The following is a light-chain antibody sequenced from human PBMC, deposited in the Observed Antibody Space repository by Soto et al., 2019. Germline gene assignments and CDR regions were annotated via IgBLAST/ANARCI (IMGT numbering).Light chain of an antibody. CDR2: SNN. CDR1: SSSIGSNS. Sequence: QSVLTQRPSASGTPGQRVTISCSGRSSSIGSNSVNWYQQLPGTAPKLLIYSNNQRPSGVPDRFSGSKSGTSGSLVISGLQSEDEADYFCAAWDDSLNGYVFGAGTKVTVL. CDR3: AAWDDSLNGYV. V-gene: IGLV1-44*01. J-gene: IGLJ1*01.